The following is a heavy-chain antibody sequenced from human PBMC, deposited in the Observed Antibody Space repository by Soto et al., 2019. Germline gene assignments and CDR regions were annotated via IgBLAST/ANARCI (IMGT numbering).Heavy chain of an antibody. V-gene: IGHV3-74*01. J-gene: IGHJ5*02. Sequence: EVQLVESGGGLVQPGWSLRLSCAASGFTFSSYWMHWVRQAPGKGLVWVSRINSDGSRTNYADSVKDRFTVSRDNSRNTLFLQMNSLRVEDTAVYYCVKGSDVARQELDRWGQGILVTVSS. CDR1: GFTFSSYW. CDR3: VKGSDVARQELDR. CDR2: INSDGSRT. D-gene: IGHD2-15*01.